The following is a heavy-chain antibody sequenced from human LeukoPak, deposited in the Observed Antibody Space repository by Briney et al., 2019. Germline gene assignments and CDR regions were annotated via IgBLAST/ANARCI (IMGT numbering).Heavy chain of an antibody. J-gene: IGHJ4*02. V-gene: IGHV3-30*02. CDR2: IRYDESDK. D-gene: IGHD3-10*01. Sequence: PGGSLRLSCAESGFTFSRYGMHWVRQAPGKGLEWVAFIRYDESDKKYKDSVKGRFTVSKDNSKNTLSLQMHSLRVEDTAVYYCATHYYASGNYYNPIFYWGQGALVTVSS. CDR3: ATHYYASGNYYNPIFY. CDR1: GFTFSRYG.